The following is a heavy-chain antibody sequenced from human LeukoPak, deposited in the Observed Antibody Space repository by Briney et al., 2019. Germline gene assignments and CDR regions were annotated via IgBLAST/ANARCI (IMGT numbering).Heavy chain of an antibody. J-gene: IGHJ4*02. V-gene: IGHV3-74*01. CDR3: AKVTQKYMVRGPLGY. CDR1: GFTFSNYW. Sequence: GGSLRLSCAASGFTFSNYWMHWVRQAPGKGLVWVSRIKTDGSSPSYVDSVKGRFTISRDNAKNTLYLQMNSLRAEDTAVYYCAKVTQKYMVRGPLGYWGRGTLVTVSS. D-gene: IGHD3-10*01. CDR2: IKTDGSSP.